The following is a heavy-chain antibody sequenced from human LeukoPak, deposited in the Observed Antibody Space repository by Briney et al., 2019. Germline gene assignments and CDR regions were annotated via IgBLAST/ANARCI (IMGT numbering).Heavy chain of an antibody. V-gene: IGHV1-8*02. CDR3: ARDRSSSDY. Sequence: ASVKVSCKASGYTFTSYDINWVRQATGQGLEWMGWMNPNSGNTGYAQKLQGRVTMTTDTSTSTAYMELRSLRSDDTAVYYCARDRSSSDYWGQGILVTVSS. J-gene: IGHJ4*02. CDR2: MNPNSGNT. D-gene: IGHD6-6*01. CDR1: GYTFTSYD.